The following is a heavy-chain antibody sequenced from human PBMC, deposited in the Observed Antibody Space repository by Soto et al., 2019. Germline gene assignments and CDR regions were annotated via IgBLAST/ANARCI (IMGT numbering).Heavy chain of an antibody. J-gene: IGHJ6*02. CDR1: GFTFSSYA. D-gene: IGHD3-22*01. V-gene: IGHV3-30-3*01. Sequence: QVQLVESGGGVVQPGRSLRLSCAASGFTFSSYAMHWVRQAPGKGLEWVAVISYDGSNKYYADSVKGRFTISRDNSKNTLYMQMNSLRAEDTAVYYCARVNYYDSSGYDFVVYGMDVWGQGTTVTVS. CDR3: ARVNYYDSSGYDFVVYGMDV. CDR2: ISYDGSNK.